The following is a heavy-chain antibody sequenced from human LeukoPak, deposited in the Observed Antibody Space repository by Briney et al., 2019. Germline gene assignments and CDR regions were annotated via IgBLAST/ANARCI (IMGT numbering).Heavy chain of an antibody. J-gene: IGHJ4*02. CDR3: ARDLLAMVRGVIVDEGVGFDY. Sequence: GGSLRLSCAASGFTFSSYAMHWVRQAPGKGLGWVAVISYDGSNKYYADSVKGRFTISKDNSKNTLYLQMNSLRAEDTAVYYCARDLLAMVRGVIVDEGVGFDYWGQGTLVTVSS. D-gene: IGHD3-10*01. V-gene: IGHV3-30-3*01. CDR1: GFTFSSYA. CDR2: ISYDGSNK.